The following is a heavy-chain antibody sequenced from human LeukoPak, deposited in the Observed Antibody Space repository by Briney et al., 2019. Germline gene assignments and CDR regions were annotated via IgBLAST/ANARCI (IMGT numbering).Heavy chain of an antibody. D-gene: IGHD6-6*01. V-gene: IGHV3-43D*03. CDR3: AKDDSSSSWAGFFDS. J-gene: IGHJ4*02. CDR2: INWDGGDT. CDR1: GFTFDDYG. Sequence: PGGSLRLSCAASGFTFDDYGMSWVRQAPGKGLEWVSLINWDGGDTYYADSVKGRFTISRDNSKNSLYLQMNSLRAEDTALYYCAKDDSSSSWAGFFDSWGQGTLVTVSS.